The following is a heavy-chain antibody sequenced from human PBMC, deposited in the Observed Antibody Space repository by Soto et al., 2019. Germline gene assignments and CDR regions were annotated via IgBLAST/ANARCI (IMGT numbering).Heavy chain of an antibody. V-gene: IGHV3-7*03. Sequence: EVQLVESGGGLVQPGGSLRLSCAASGFTFSSYWMSWVRQAPGKGLEWVANIKQDGSEKYYVDSVKGRFTISRDNAKNSLYLQMNSLRAEDTAVYYCARPLPEGYNWNYVGYYLDYWGQGTLVTVSS. D-gene: IGHD1-7*01. CDR2: IKQDGSEK. CDR1: GFTFSSYW. J-gene: IGHJ4*02. CDR3: ARPLPEGYNWNYVGYYLDY.